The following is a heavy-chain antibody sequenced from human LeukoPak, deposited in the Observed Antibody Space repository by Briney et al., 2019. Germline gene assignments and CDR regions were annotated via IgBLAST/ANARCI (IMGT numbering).Heavy chain of an antibody. CDR3: ARLLYDSYYFDY. J-gene: IGHJ4*02. V-gene: IGHV4-59*12. CDR2: IYHSGST. CDR1: GGSISSYY. Sequence: KPSETLSLTCTGSGGSISSYYWSWIRQPPGKGLEWIGYIYHSGSTNYNPSLKSRVTISVVRSKNQFSLKLSSVTAADTAVYYCARLLYDSYYFDYWSQGTLVTVSS. D-gene: IGHD5/OR15-5a*01.